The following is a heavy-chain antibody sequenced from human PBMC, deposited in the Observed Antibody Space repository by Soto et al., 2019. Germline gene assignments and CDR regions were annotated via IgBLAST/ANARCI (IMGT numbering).Heavy chain of an antibody. CDR3: AKDPLAYSGSYSGREINWFDP. D-gene: IGHD1-26*01. CDR1: GFTFSSYG. CDR2: ISYDGSNK. Sequence: QVQLVESGGGVVQPGRSLRLSCAASGFTFSSYGMHWVRQAPGKGLEWVAVISYDGSNKYYADSVKGRFTISRDNSKNTLYLQMNSLRAEDTAVYYCAKDPLAYSGSYSGREINWFDPWGQGTLVTVSS. V-gene: IGHV3-30*18. J-gene: IGHJ5*02.